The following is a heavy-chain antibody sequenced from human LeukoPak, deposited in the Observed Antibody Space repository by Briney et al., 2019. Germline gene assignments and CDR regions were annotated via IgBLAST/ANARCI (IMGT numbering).Heavy chain of an antibody. J-gene: IGHJ4*02. CDR1: GFTSSSYS. CDR3: ARNSSSWYYFDY. Sequence: GGSLRLSCAASGFTSSSYSMNWVRQAPGKGLEWVSSISSSSSYIYYADSVKGRFTISRDNAKNSLYLQMNSLRAEDTAVYYCARNSSSWYYFDYWGQGTLVTVSS. V-gene: IGHV3-21*01. D-gene: IGHD6-13*01. CDR2: ISSSSSYI.